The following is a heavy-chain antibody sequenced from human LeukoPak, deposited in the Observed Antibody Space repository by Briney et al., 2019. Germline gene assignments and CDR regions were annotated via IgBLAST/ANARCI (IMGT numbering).Heavy chain of an antibody. CDR1: GFTFSKYG. J-gene: IGHJ4*02. Sequence: GGSLRLSCAASGFTFSKYGMSWVRQAPGKGLEWVANIKQDGSEKYYVDSVKGRFTISRDNAKNSLYLQMNSLRAEDTAVYYCARGTYYYDSSGYPLHYWGQGTLVTVSS. CDR2: IKQDGSEK. CDR3: ARGTYYYDSSGYPLHY. D-gene: IGHD3-22*01. V-gene: IGHV3-7*01.